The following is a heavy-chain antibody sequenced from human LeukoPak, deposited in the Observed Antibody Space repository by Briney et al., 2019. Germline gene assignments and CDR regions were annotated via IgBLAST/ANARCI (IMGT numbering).Heavy chain of an antibody. V-gene: IGHV3-7*01. Sequence: GGSLRLSCAVSGLTFSSTYWISWVRQAPGKGLEWVANIKQDGSGKYYVDLVKGRFTISRDNAKNSLDLQMNSLRAEDTAVYYCAREASGRSFDYWGQGTLVTVSS. D-gene: IGHD3-10*01. CDR3: AREASGRSFDY. J-gene: IGHJ4*02. CDR1: GLTFSSTYW. CDR2: IKQDGSGK.